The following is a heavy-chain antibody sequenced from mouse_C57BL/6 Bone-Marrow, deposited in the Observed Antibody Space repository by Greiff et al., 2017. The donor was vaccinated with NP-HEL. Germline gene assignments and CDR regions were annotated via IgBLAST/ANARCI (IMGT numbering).Heavy chain of an antibody. V-gene: IGHV1-19*01. J-gene: IGHJ3*01. D-gene: IGHD1-1*01. CDR1: GYTFTDYY. CDR2: INPYNGGT. Sequence: EVQLQESGPVLVKPGASVKMSCKASGYTFTDYYMNWVKQSHGKSLEWIGVINPYNGGTSYNQKFKGKATLTVDKSSSTAYMELNSLTSEDSAVYYCASLLRSGAYWGQGTLVTVSA. CDR3: ASLLRSGAY.